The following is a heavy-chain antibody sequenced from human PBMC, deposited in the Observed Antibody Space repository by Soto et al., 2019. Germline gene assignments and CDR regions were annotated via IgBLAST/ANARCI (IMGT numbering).Heavy chain of an antibody. D-gene: IGHD3-22*01. CDR1: CGSISSGDYY. V-gene: IGHV4-30-4*02. CDR2: IYYSGST. CDR3: ARGGGYYYDSSGYHSAFDI. J-gene: IGHJ3*02. Sequence: SDTLSLTCTVSCGSISSGDYYWSWIRQPPGKGLEWIGYIYYSGSTYYNPSLKSRVTISVDTSKNQFSLKLSSVTAADTAVYYCARGGGYYYDSSGYHSAFDIWGQGTMVTVSS.